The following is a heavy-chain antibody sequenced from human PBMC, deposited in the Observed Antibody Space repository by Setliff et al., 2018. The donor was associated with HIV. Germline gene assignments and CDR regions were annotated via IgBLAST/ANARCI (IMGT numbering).Heavy chain of an antibody. Sequence: SQTLSLTCAISGDSVSSDSAAWNWIRQSPSRGLEWLARTYYRSKWYTDYAVSVKSRTTINPDTSRNQFSLQLSSVIPDDSAVYFCARGGITAYYFDHWAQGTLVTVSS. CDR3: ARGGITAYYFDH. J-gene: IGHJ4*02. V-gene: IGHV6-1*01. CDR2: TYYRSKWYT. CDR1: GDSVSSDSAA. D-gene: IGHD5-18*01.